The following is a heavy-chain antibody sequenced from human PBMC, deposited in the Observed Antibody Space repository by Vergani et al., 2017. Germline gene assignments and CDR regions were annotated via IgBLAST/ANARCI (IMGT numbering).Heavy chain of an antibody. D-gene: IGHD6-13*01. CDR2: ISYDGSNK. CDR1: GFTFSNYA. CDR3: ARQAAAGGLGAYYYYMDV. Sequence: QVQLVESGGGVVQHGRSLRLSCAASGFTFSNYAMHWVRQAPGKGLEWVAVISYDGSNKHYADSVKGRFTRTRDNSKNTLYLQMNSLRPDDTAVYYCARQAAAGGLGAYYYYMDVWGKGTTVTVSS. V-gene: IGHV3-30*04. J-gene: IGHJ6*03.